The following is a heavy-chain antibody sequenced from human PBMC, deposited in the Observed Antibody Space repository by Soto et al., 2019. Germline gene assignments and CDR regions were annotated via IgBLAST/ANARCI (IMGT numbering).Heavy chain of an antibody. Sequence: SETLSLTCTVSGGSVSSGSYYWSWIRQPPGKGLEWIGYIYYSGSTNYNPSLKSRVTISVDTSKNQFSLKLSSVTAADTAVYYCERTLKGNWFDPWGQGTLVTVSS. CDR3: ERTLKGNWFDP. J-gene: IGHJ5*02. CDR1: GGSVSSGSYY. V-gene: IGHV4-61*01. CDR2: IYYSGST.